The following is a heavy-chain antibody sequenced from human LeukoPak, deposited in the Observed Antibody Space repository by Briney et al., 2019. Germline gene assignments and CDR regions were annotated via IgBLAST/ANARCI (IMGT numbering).Heavy chain of an antibody. D-gene: IGHD6-13*01. CDR3: AREIGDSSSWYGVYFDY. J-gene: IGHJ4*02. CDR1: GFTFSSYE. CDR2: ISSSGSTI. V-gene: IGHV3-48*03. Sequence: GGSLRLSCTASGFTFSSYEMNWVRQAPGKGLEWVSYISSSGSTIYYADSVKGRFTISRDNAKNSLYLQMNSLRAEDTAVYYCAREIGDSSSWYGVYFDYWGQGTLVTVSS.